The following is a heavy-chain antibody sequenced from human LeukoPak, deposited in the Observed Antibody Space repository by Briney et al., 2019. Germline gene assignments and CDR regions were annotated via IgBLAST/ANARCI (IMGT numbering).Heavy chain of an antibody. V-gene: IGHV4-39*01. CDR3: ARQELRYGQNFDY. J-gene: IGHJ4*02. CDR2: IYHSGST. CDR1: GGCISSSSYY. D-gene: IGHD3-9*01. Sequence: SETLSLTCTVSGGCISSSSYYWGWIRQPPGKGLEWIGSIYHSGSTYYNPSLKSRVTISVDTSKNQFSLKLSSVTAADTAVYYCARQELRYGQNFDYWGQGTLVTVSS.